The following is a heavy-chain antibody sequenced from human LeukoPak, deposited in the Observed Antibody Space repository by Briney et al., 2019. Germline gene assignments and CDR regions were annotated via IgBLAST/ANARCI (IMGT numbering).Heavy chain of an antibody. J-gene: IGHJ4*02. Sequence: PGGSLRLSCAASGFTFSSYWMHWVRQAPGKGLVWVSRINSDGSSTSYADSVKGRFTISRDNAKNTLYLQMNSLRAEDTAVYYCARDADLNTMIVAVPFDYWGQGTLVTVSS. CDR2: INSDGSST. V-gene: IGHV3-74*01. D-gene: IGHD3-22*01. CDR3: ARDADLNTMIVAVPFDY. CDR1: GFTFSSYW.